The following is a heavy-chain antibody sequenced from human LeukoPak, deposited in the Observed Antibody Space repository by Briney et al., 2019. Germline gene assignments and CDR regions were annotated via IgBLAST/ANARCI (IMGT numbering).Heavy chain of an antibody. CDR3: ASLSANIVVVPAVSLDV. CDR2: IYPGDSDT. D-gene: IGHD2-2*01. CDR1: GYSFTSYW. Sequence: GESLKISCKGSGYSFTSYWIGWVRQMPGKGLEWMGIIYPGDSDTRYSPSFQGQVTISADKSISTAYLQWSSLKASDTAMYYCASLSANIVVVPAVSLDVWGKGTRVTISS. J-gene: IGHJ6*03. V-gene: IGHV5-51*01.